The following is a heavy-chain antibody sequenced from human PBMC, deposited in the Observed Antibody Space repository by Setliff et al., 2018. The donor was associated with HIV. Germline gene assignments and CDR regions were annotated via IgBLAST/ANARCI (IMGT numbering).Heavy chain of an antibody. J-gene: IGHJ6*03. CDR3: ARGPLVVPTHYYMDL. V-gene: IGHV1-46*01. CDR2: ISPGGGST. CDR1: GYSFTNYY. D-gene: IGHD3-22*01. Sequence: GASVKVSCKASGYSFTNYYIHWVRQAPGQGLEWMGKISPGGGSTSKEQKFQGRFTVTRDTSTSTVYMELSSLRSEDTAVCYCARGPLVVPTHYYMDLWGKGTTVTVS.